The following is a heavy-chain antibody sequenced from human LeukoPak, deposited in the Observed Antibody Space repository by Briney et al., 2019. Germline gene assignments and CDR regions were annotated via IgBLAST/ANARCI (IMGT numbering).Heavy chain of an antibody. CDR1: GFTFDNYW. CDR2: IKQDGSEK. J-gene: IGHJ3*02. D-gene: IGHD6-19*01. V-gene: IGHV3-7*01. CDR3: AVYSSGWYNTFDI. Sequence: GGPLRLSCEASGFTFDNYWMSWVRQAPGKGLEWVANIKQDGSEKYYVDSVKGRFTISRDNAKNSLFLQMNSLGAEDTAVYYCAVYSSGWYNTFDIWGQGTMVTVSS.